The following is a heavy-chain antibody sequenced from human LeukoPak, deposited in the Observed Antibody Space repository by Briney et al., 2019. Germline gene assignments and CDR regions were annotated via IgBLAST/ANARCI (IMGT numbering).Heavy chain of an antibody. CDR2: ISWNSGSI. V-gene: IGHV3-9*01. Sequence: GGSLRLSCAASGFTFDDYAMHWVRQASGKGLEWVSGISWNSGSIGYADSVKGRFTISRDNAKNSLYLQMNSLRAEDTALYYCAKDTMADYYYYYMDVWGKGTTVTVSS. D-gene: IGHD5-24*01. J-gene: IGHJ6*03. CDR1: GFTFDDYA. CDR3: AKDTMADYYYYYMDV.